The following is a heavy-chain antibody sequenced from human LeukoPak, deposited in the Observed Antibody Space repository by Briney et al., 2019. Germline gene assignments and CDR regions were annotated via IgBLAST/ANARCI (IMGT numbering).Heavy chain of an antibody. V-gene: IGHV1-18*01. CDR1: GYTFTSYG. Sequence: ASVKVSCKASGYTFTSYGISWVRQAPGQGLEWMGWISAYNGNTNYAQKLQGRVTITRDTSASTAYMELSSLRSEDTAVYYCARGYGSGSPTDAFDIWGQGTMVTVSS. CDR2: ISAYNGNT. CDR3: ARGYGSGSPTDAFDI. J-gene: IGHJ3*02. D-gene: IGHD3-10*01.